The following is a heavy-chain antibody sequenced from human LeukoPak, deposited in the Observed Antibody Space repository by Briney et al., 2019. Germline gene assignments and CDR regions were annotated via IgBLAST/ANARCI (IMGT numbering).Heavy chain of an antibody. Sequence: NASETLSLTCAVYGGSFSGYYWSWIRQPPGKGLEWIGEINHSGSTNYNPSLKSRVTISVDTSKNQFSLKLSSVTAADTAVYYCARRLSPRINMVRGVRPPFRGVFDYWGQGTLVTVSS. CDR3: ARRLSPRINMVRGVRPPFRGVFDY. V-gene: IGHV4-34*01. D-gene: IGHD3-10*01. CDR2: INHSGST. CDR1: GGSFSGYY. J-gene: IGHJ4*02.